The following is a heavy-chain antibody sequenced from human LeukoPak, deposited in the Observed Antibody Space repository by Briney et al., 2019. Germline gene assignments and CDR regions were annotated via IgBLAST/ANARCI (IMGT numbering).Heavy chain of an antibody. V-gene: IGHV1-8*01. CDR3: ARDRITIFGVVDY. J-gene: IGHJ4*02. D-gene: IGHD3-3*01. CDR1: GYTFTSYD. CDR2: MNPNSGNT. Sequence: ASVKVSCKASGYTFTSYDINWVRQATGQGLEWMGWMNPNSGNTGYAQKFQGRVTMTRNTSISTAYMELSSLRSEDTAVYYCARDRITIFGVVDYWGQGTLVTVSS.